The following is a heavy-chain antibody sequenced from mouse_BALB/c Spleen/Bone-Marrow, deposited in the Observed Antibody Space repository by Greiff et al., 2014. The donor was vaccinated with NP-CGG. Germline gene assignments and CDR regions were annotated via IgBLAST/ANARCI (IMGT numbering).Heavy chain of an antibody. D-gene: IGHD1-2*01. CDR3: TPLLRLAY. CDR2: IYPGNSDT. V-gene: IGHV1-5*01. J-gene: IGHJ3*01. Sequence: VQLQQSGTVLARPGASVKMSCKASGYSFTSYWMHWVKQRPGQGLEWIGAIYPGNSDTSYNQKFKGKAKLTAVTSASTAYMEISSLTNEDSAVYYCTPLLRLAYWGQGTLVTVSA. CDR1: GYSFTSYW.